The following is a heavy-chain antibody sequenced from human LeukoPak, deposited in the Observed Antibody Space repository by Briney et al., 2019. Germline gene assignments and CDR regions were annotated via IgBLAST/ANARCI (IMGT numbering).Heavy chain of an antibody. Sequence: GGSLRLSCAASGFTFSSYGMHWVRQAPGKGLEWVAVISYDGSNKYYADSVKGRFTISRDNSKNTLYLQMNSLRAEDTAVYYCANDSRTMPFDYWGQGTLVTVSS. CDR3: ANDSRTMPFDY. D-gene: IGHD2-2*01. V-gene: IGHV3-30*18. CDR1: GFTFSSYG. CDR2: ISYDGSNK. J-gene: IGHJ4*02.